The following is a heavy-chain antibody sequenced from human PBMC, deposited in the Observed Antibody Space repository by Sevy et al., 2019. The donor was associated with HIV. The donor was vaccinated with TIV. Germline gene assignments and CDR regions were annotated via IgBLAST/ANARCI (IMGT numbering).Heavy chain of an antibody. Sequence: GGSLRLSCAASGFTFNIYGMHWVRQAPGRGLEWVSSITSSSSFIFYADSVKGRFTISRDNAKNSLFLQMNSLRAEDTAVYYCARPTSGLSEYEPLDNARFYGMDVWGQGTTVTVSS. CDR3: ARPTSGLSEYEPLDNARFYGMDV. CDR1: GFTFNIYG. CDR2: ITSSSSFI. D-gene: IGHD1-20*01. J-gene: IGHJ6*02. V-gene: IGHV3-21*01.